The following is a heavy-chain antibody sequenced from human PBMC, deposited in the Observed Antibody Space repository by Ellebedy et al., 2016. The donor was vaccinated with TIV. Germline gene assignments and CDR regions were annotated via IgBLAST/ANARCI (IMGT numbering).Heavy chain of an antibody. J-gene: IGHJ4*02. Sequence: GGSLRLXCAASGFTFSSYAMSWVRQAPGKGLEWVSAISGSGGSTYYADSVKGRFTISRDNSKNTLYLQMNSLRAEDTAVYYCAKGLRYSGSYYFDYWGQGTLVTVSS. CDR3: AKGLRYSGSYYFDY. V-gene: IGHV3-23*01. CDR2: ISGSGGST. CDR1: GFTFSSYA. D-gene: IGHD1-26*01.